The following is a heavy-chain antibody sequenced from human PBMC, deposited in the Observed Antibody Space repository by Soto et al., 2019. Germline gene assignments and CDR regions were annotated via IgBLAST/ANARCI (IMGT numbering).Heavy chain of an antibody. CDR3: ARGAAAGTPGFDY. V-gene: IGHV3-21*01. Sequence: ESGGGLVKPGGSLRLSCAASGFTFSSYSMNWVRQAPGKGLEWVSSISSSSSYIYYADSVKGRFTISRDNAKNSLYLQMNSLRAEDTAVYYCARGAAAGTPGFDYWGQGTLVTVSS. CDR2: ISSSSSYI. CDR1: GFTFSSYS. J-gene: IGHJ4*02. D-gene: IGHD6-13*01.